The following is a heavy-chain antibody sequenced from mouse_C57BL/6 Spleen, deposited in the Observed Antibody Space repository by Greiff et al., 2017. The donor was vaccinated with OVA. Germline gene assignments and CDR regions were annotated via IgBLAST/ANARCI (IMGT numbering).Heavy chain of an antibody. CDR1: GFTFSDYY. V-gene: IGHV5-12*01. D-gene: IGHD1-1*02. Sequence: EVNLVESGGGLVQPGGSLKLSCAASGFTFSDYYMYWVRQTPEKRLEWVAYISNGGGSTYYPDTVKGRFTISRDNAKNTLYLQMSRLKSEDTAMYYCARHYDYAMDYWGQGTSVTVSS. J-gene: IGHJ4*01. CDR2: ISNGGGST. CDR3: ARHYDYAMDY.